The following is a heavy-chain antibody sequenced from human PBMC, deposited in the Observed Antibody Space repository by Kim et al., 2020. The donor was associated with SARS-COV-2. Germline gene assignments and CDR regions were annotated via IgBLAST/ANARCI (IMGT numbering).Heavy chain of an antibody. CDR3: ARVDYYDSSGSTFDY. V-gene: IGHV1-3*01. J-gene: IGHJ4*02. D-gene: IGHD3-22*01. Sequence: QKFQGRGTITRNTAASTAYMELSSLRSEDTAVYYCARVDYYDSSGSTFDYWGQGTLVTVSS.